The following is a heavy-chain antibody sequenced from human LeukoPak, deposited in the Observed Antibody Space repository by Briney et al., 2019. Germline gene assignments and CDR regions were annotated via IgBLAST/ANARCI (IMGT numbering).Heavy chain of an antibody. CDR2: MNPNSGDT. V-gene: IGHV1-8*01. D-gene: IGHD2-15*01. J-gene: IGHJ4*02. CDR1: GYTFTSYD. CDR3: ARGTHSGGSCSDY. Sequence: ATVKVSCTVSGYTFTSYDINWVRQATGQGLEGMGRMNPNSGDTGYAQKFQGRVTMTRNASISTAYMELSSLRSEDTAVYYCARGTHSGGSCSDYWGQGTLVTVSS.